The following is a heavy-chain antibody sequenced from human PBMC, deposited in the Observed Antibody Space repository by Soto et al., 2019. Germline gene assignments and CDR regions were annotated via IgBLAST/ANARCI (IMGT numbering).Heavy chain of an antibody. J-gene: IGHJ4*02. V-gene: IGHV3-11*01. CDR2: ISSSGNII. CDR3: ARDLGYYDSSGYFDY. Sequence: GVSLRLSCAASGFTFSDYYMSWIRQAPGKGLEWVSYISSSGNIIYYADSVKGRFTISRDNAKNSLYLQMNSLRAEDTAVYYCARDLGYYDSSGYFDYWGQGTLVTVSS. CDR1: GFTFSDYY. D-gene: IGHD3-22*01.